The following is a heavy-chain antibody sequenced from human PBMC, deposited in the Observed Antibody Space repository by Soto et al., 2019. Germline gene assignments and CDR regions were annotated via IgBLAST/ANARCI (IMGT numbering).Heavy chain of an antibody. J-gene: IGHJ4*02. CDR1: GGTFGSHG. V-gene: IGHV1-69*10. CDR2: LIAMLGKP. CDR3: ARGAMANFDY. D-gene: IGHD5-18*01. Sequence: SVKVSCKASGGTFGSHGIAWVRQAPGQGLEWMGGLIAMLGKPTYARKVQGRATITADESLTSSYLELRILRSEDTAVYFCARGAMANFDYWGQGTVVTVSS.